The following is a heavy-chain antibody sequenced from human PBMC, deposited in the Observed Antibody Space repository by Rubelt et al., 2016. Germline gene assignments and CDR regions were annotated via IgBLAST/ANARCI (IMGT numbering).Heavy chain of an antibody. Sequence: QVQLVQSGAEVKKPGASVKVSCKASGYTFTNYGMHWVRQAPGQRQEWRGWIDAGNGDTKYSQKLKDRVSITRDASSNTAYLELSSLRSDDTAVDYCARANHGDYEDYWGQGTLVTVSS. CDR3: ARANHGDYEDY. J-gene: IGHJ4*02. V-gene: IGHV1-3*01. CDR2: IDAGNGDT. D-gene: IGHD4-17*01. CDR1: GYTFTNYG.